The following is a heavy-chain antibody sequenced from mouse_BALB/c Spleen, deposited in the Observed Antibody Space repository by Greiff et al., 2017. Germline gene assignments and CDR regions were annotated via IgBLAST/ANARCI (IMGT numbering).Heavy chain of an antibody. Sequence: QVQLQQSGPELVKPGALVKISCKASGYTFTSYDINWVKQRPGQGLEWIGWIYPANGNTKYDPKFQGKATITADTSSNTAYLQLSSLTSEDTAVYYCARRPLYYGSSYYAMDYWGQGTSVTVSS. J-gene: IGHJ4*01. CDR2: IYPANGNT. CDR1: GYTFTSYD. V-gene: IGHV1-66*01. CDR3: ARRPLYYGSSYYAMDY. D-gene: IGHD1-1*01.